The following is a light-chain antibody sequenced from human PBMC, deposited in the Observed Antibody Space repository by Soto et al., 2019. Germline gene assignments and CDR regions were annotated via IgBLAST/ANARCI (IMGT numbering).Light chain of an antibody. V-gene: IGLV1-44*01. J-gene: IGLJ2*01. CDR1: SSNIGRNT. Sequence: QSVLTQPPSASGTLGQRVTISCSGSSSNIGRNTVNWYQQLPGTAPKLLIYSNNQRPSGVPDRFSGSKSGTSASLAISGLQSEDEADYYCAAWDDSLNVVVFGGGTKLTVL. CDR2: SNN. CDR3: AAWDDSLNVVV.